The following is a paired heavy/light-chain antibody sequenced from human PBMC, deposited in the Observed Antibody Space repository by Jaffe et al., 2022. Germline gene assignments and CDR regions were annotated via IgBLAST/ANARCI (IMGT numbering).Light chain of an antibody. CDR1: QDISNY. CDR2: AAS. Sequence: DIQLTQSPSFLSASVGDRVTITCRASQDISNYLAWYQQRPGKAPKLLIYAASTLQTGVPSRFSGSGSGTDFTLTISSLQPEDFANYYCQQLNSYPRTFGQGTKLEI. J-gene: IGKJ2*01. CDR3: QQLNSYPRT. V-gene: IGKV1-9*01.
Heavy chain of an antibody. CDR3: ARNEPRQWFGESLFGDHYDY. CDR2: ISSSGTII. J-gene: IGHJ4*02. Sequence: EVQLVESGGGLVQPGGSLRLSCAASGFTFSRYEMNWVRQAPGKGLEWVSHISSSGTIIYYADSVKGRFTISRDDSKKSLYLQMDSLRAEDTAVYYCARNEPRQWFGESLFGDHYDYWGQGTLVTVSS. CDR1: GFTFSRYE. V-gene: IGHV3-48*03. D-gene: IGHD3-10*01.